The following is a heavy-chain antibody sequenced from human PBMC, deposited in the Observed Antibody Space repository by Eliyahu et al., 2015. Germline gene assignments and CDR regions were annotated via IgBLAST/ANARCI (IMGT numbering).Heavy chain of an antibody. Sequence: FGFTFSSYAMSWVRQAPGKGLEWVSSITDTGSSTYYADSVRGRFTISRDNSKNTLFLQMNSLTAGDTAVYYCANAWDKYVWGKGTTVTVSS. V-gene: IGHV3-23*01. D-gene: IGHD1-26*01. CDR3: ANAWDKYV. CDR2: ITDTGSST. J-gene: IGHJ6*04. CDR1: GFTFSSYA.